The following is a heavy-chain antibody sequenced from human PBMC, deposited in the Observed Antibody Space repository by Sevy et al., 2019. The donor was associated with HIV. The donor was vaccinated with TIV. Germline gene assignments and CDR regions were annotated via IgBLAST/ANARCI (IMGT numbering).Heavy chain of an antibody. J-gene: IGHJ1*01. CDR1: GFTFNNVW. CDR2: IKSKSDGGTT. V-gene: IGHV3-15*01. Sequence: GGSLRLSCAASGFTFNNVWMSWVRQAPGKGLEWVAHIKSKSDGGTTDYAAPVRCRFTISSADTKNTLYLQMNSLKTVDAAVYYCTTGGSLFQHWGQGTLVTVSS. CDR3: TTGGSLFQH. D-gene: IGHD3-16*01.